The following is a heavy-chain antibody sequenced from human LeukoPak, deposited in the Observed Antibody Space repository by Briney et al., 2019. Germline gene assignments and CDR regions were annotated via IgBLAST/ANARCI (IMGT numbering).Heavy chain of an antibody. V-gene: IGHV1-3*01. Sequence: ASVKVSCKASGYTFTSYDINWVRQAPGQRLEWMGWINAGNGNTKYSQKFQGRVTITRDTSASTAYMELSSLRSEDTAVYYCARGAGYCSSTSCYHFDYWGQETLVTVSS. D-gene: IGHD2-2*01. CDR2: INAGNGNT. CDR3: ARGAGYCSSTSCYHFDY. J-gene: IGHJ4*02. CDR1: GYTFTSYD.